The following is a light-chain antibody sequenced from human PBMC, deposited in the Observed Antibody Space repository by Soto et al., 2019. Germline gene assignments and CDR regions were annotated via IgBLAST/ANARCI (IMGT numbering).Light chain of an antibody. CDR1: QSFSDY. CDR3: QQRGIYPLT. CDR2: DAS. J-gene: IGKJ4*01. V-gene: IGKV3-11*01. Sequence: EIVLTQSPATLSLSPGERATLSCRASQSFSDYLAWYQQKPGQAPRLLIYDASTRATGIEARFSGSGSGTDFTLTISSLEPEDFAVYYCQQRGIYPLTFGGGTKVEIK.